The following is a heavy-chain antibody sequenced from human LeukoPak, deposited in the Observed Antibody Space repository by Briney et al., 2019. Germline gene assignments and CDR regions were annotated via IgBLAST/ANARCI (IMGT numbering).Heavy chain of an antibody. V-gene: IGHV4-39*07. CDR1: GGSISSSSYY. CDR3: ARGGDILTGYYRDPFDY. J-gene: IGHJ4*02. Sequence: SETLSLTCTVSGGSISSSSYYWGWIRQPPGKGLEWIGRIYTSGSTNYNPSLKSRVTMSVDTSKNQFSLKLSSVTAADTAVYYCARGGDILTGYYRDPFDYWGQGTLVTVSS. CDR2: IYTSGST. D-gene: IGHD3-9*01.